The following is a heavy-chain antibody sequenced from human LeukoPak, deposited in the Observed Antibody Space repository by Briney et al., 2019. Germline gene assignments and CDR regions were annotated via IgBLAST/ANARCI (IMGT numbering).Heavy chain of an antibody. V-gene: IGHV3-30-3*01. J-gene: IGHJ4*02. CDR1: GFTFSNYA. D-gene: IGHD2-15*01. CDR2: ISYDGSNK. CDR3: AREAGGTPYFDF. Sequence: ARSLRLSCIASGFTFSNYALHWVRQTPGKGLEWVAVISYDGSNKYYADSVKGRFNISRDNSKNTLYLQMSCLSPEDTAVYYCAREAGGTPYFDFWGQGTLVTVSS.